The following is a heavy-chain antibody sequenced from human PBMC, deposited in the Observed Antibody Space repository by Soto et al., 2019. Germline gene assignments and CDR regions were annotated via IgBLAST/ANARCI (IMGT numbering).Heavy chain of an antibody. CDR1: GFTFSSYW. V-gene: IGHV3-7*03. CDR2: IKQYGSEK. D-gene: IGHD2-2*02. J-gene: IGHJ6*02. Sequence: PGGSLRLSCSASGFTFSSYWMSWVRQAPGKWLEWVANIKQYGSEKYYVDSVKGRFTISRDNAKNSLYLQMNSLRAEDTAVYYCAREKGYCSSTSCYTGGYYYYGMDVWGQGTTVTVSS. CDR3: AREKGYCSSTSCYTGGYYYYGMDV.